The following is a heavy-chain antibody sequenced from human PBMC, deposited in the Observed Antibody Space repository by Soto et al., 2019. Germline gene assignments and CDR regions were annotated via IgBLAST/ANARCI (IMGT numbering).Heavy chain of an antibody. CDR1: GGAINDHY. V-gene: IGHV4-59*11. CDR3: ARVRTGYFDY. Sequence: SETLSLTCTLSGGAINDHYWSFIRQPPGKGLEWIGYIYYNGNTNYNPSLESRVTISVDRSRNQFSLRLTSLTAADTAVYYCARVRTGYFDYWGRGVPVPVYS. J-gene: IGHJ4*02. CDR2: IYYNGNT. D-gene: IGHD3-9*01.